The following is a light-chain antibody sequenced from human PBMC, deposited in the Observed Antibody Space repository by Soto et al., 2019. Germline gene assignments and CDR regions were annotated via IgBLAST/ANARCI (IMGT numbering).Light chain of an antibody. J-gene: IGLJ3*02. Sequence: QSVLTQPPSVSGAPGQRVTISCTGSSSNIGAGYDVHWYQQLPGTAPKVLIYGNTNRPSGVPDRFSGSKSDTSASLAITGLQAEDEADYYCQSYDSSLSGSVFGGGTKLTVL. CDR3: QSYDSSLSGSV. CDR2: GNT. V-gene: IGLV1-40*01. CDR1: SSNIGAGYD.